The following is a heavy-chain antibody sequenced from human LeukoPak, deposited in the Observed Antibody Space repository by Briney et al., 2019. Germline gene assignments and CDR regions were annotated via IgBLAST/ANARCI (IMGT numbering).Heavy chain of an antibody. CDR1: GGSISSYY. D-gene: IGHD6-13*01. V-gene: IGHV4-59*01. CDR3: ARDRHSSSWSRFDY. Sequence: SETLSLTCTVSGGSISSYYWSWIRQPPGKGLEWIGYIYYSGSTNYNPSLKSRVTISVDTSKNQFSLKPSSVTAADTAVYYCARDRHSSSWSRFDYWGQGTLVTVSP. CDR2: IYYSGST. J-gene: IGHJ4*02.